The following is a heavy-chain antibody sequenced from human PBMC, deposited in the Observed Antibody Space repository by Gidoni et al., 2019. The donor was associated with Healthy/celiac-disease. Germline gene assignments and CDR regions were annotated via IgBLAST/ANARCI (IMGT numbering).Heavy chain of an antibody. CDR2: ISYDGSNK. Sequence: QVQLVESGGGVVQPGRSLRLSCAASGFTFSSYGMHWVRQAPGKGLEWVAVISYDGSNKYYADSVKGRFTISRDNSKNTLYLQMNSLRAEDTAVYYCAKVRGFGELNLDYWGQGTLVTVSS. CDR1: GFTFSSYG. D-gene: IGHD3-10*01. V-gene: IGHV3-30*18. J-gene: IGHJ4*02. CDR3: AKVRGFGELNLDY.